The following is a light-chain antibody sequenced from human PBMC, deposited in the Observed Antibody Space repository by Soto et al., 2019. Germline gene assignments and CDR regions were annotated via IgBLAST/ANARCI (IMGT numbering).Light chain of an antibody. Sequence: AIQMNQSPSSLSASVGDRVTITCRASQGIRNDLGWYQQKPGKTPKLLIYAASSLQSGVPSRFSGSGSGTDFTLTISSLQPDDFATYYCQQYNSYLLTFGGGTKVYIK. CDR3: QQYNSYLLT. J-gene: IGKJ4*01. CDR1: QGIRND. CDR2: AAS. V-gene: IGKV1-6*01.